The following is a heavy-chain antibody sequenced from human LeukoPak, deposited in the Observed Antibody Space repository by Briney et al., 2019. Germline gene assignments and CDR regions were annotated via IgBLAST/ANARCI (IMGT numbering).Heavy chain of an antibody. CDR1: GFTFSSYV. CDR3: AKDDKYLPYYFDY. CDR2: ISGSGGST. D-gene: IGHD3-9*01. V-gene: IGHV3-23*01. J-gene: IGHJ4*02. Sequence: PGGSLRLSCAASGFTFSSYVVNWVRQAPGKGLEWVSAISGSGGSTFYADSVKGRFTISRDNSKNTLYLQMSSLRAEDTAVYYCAKDDKYLPYYFDYWGQGTLVTVSS.